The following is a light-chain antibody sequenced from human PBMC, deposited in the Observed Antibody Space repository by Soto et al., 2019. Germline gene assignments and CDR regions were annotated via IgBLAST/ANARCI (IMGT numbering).Light chain of an antibody. V-gene: IGKV3-15*01. Sequence: DIVLTQSPATLSLSPGDGVTLSCRGSQTVPSRIAWYQQKPGQAPRLLIYGASTRATGVPDRFSGTGSGTEFTLTISSLKSEDYGVYYCQQYKSWPPITCGQGTRLEIK. J-gene: IGKJ5*01. CDR3: QQYKSWPPIT. CDR1: QTVPSR. CDR2: GAS.